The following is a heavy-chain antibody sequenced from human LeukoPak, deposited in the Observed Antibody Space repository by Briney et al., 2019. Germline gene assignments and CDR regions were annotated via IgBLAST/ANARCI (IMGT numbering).Heavy chain of an antibody. Sequence: GGSLRLSCAASGFTFSSYGMHWVRQAPGKGLEWVAFIRYDGSNKYYADSVKGRFTISRDNSKNTLYLQMNSLRAEDTAVYYCAKDQGYGDYLDFDYWGQGTLVTVSS. CDR2: IRYDGSNK. CDR3: AKDQGYGDYLDFDY. D-gene: IGHD4-17*01. V-gene: IGHV3-30*02. CDR1: GFTFSSYG. J-gene: IGHJ4*02.